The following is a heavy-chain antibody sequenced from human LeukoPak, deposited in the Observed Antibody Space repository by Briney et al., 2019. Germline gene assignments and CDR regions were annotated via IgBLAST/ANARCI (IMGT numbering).Heavy chain of an antibody. V-gene: IGHV4-30-4*01. Sequence: PSETLSLTCTVSGGSISSGDYYWSWIRQPPGKGLEWIGYIYYSGSTYYNLSLKSRVTISVDTSKNQFSLKLSSVTAADTAVYYCARAHQLLPAYNWFDPWGQGTLVTVSS. CDR1: GGSISSGDYY. J-gene: IGHJ5*02. CDR3: ARAHQLLPAYNWFDP. D-gene: IGHD2-2*01. CDR2: IYYSGST.